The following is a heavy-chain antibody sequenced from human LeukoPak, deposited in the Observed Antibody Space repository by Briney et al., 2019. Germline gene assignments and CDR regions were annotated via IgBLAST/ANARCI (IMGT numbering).Heavy chain of an antibody. CDR1: GGSISSSRHF. J-gene: IGHJ5*02. V-gene: IGHV4-39*01. CDR2: LYYSGGT. CDR3: ARQDRDLWSGYTPKDWFDP. D-gene: IGHD3-3*01. Sequence: SETLSLTCSVSGGSISSSRHFWGWIRQPPGTGLEWIGSLYYSGGTYYNPSLKSRVFISVDPSKNQFFLNLRSMTAADTAVYYCARQDRDLWSGYTPKDWFDPWGQGTLVIVSS.